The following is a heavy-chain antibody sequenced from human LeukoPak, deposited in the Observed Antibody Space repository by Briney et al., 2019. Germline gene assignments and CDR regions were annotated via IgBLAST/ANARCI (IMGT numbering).Heavy chain of an antibody. D-gene: IGHD2-2*01. CDR3: AKERCSTSCYLFAS. J-gene: IGHJ4*02. CDR2: LSGSDEST. CDR1: GFAFSTYA. Sequence: GGCLRLSCAASGFAFSTYAMNWVRQAPGKGLEWVSALSGSDESTYYADSVKGRFTISRDKSTNTVYLQMNSLRAEDTAVYYCAKERCSTSCYLFASWGQGTLVTVSS. V-gene: IGHV3-23*01.